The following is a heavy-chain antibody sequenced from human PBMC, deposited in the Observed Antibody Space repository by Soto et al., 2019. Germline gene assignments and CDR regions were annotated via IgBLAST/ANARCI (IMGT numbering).Heavy chain of an antibody. CDR1: GYTFTSYA. CDR2: INAGNGNT. J-gene: IGHJ4*02. Sequence: ASVKVSCKASGYTFTSYAMHWVRQAPGQRLEWMGWINAGNGNTKYSQKFQGRVTITRDTSASTAYMELSSLRSEDTAVYYCARDRGRIAAAQLLGYWGPGTLVTVSS. D-gene: IGHD6-13*01. CDR3: ARDRGRIAAAQLLGY. V-gene: IGHV1-3*01.